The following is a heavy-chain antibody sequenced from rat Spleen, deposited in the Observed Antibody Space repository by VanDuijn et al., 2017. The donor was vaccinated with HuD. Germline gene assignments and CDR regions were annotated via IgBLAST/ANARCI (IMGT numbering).Heavy chain of an antibody. CDR3: ARLRYYGHMDA. CDR2: IIYDGSST. D-gene: IGHD1-6*01. CDR1: GFTFSDYA. J-gene: IGHJ4*01. Sequence: EVQLVEYGGGLVQPGRSLKLSCAASGFTFSDYAMAWVRQAPKKGLEWVATIIYDGSSTYYRDSVKGRFTISRDNAKSTLYLQMDSLRSEDTATYYCARLRYYGHMDAWGQGASVTVSS. V-gene: IGHV5-17*01.